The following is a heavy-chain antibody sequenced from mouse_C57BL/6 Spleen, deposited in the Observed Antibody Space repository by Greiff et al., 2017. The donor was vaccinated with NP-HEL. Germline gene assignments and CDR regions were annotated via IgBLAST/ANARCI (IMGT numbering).Heavy chain of an antibody. CDR3: AREVGTWYFDY. V-gene: IGHV5-17*01. J-gene: IGHJ2*01. D-gene: IGHD3-1*01. CDR2: ISSGSSTI. CDR1: GFTFSDYG. Sequence: DVMLVESGGGLVKPGGSLKLSCAASGFTFSDYGMHWVRQAPEKGLEWVAYISSGSSTIYYADTVKGRFTISRDNAKNTLFLQMTSLRSEDTAMYYCAREVGTWYFDYWGQGTTLTVSS.